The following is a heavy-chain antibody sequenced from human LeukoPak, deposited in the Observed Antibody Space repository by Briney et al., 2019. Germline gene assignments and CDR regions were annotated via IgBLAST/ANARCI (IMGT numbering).Heavy chain of an antibody. D-gene: IGHD5-12*01. CDR2: INHSGST. V-gene: IGHV4-34*01. Sequence: SETLSLNCAVYGGSFSGYYWSWIRQPPGKGLEWIGEINHSGSTNYNPSLKSRVTISVDTSKNQFSLKLSSVTAADTAVYYCARGADSGYDPLDYWGQGTLVTVSS. CDR3: ARGADSGYDPLDY. CDR1: GGSFSGYY. J-gene: IGHJ4*02.